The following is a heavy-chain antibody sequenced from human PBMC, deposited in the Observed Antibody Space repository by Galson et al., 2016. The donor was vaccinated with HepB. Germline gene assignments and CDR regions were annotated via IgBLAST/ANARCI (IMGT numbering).Heavy chain of an antibody. V-gene: IGHV4-61*01. CDR2: MYYRGST. CDR3: ATSERLAGTDAFDI. CDR1: GASVSSGNVY. J-gene: IGHJ3*02. Sequence: ETLSLTCSVSGASVSSGNVYWTWIRQPPGKGLEWIGNMYYRGSTKYNSSLKSRATMSVDTSKNQFSLKLNSVTAADTAIYYCATSERLAGTDAFDIWGQGTMVTVSS. D-gene: IGHD6-19*01.